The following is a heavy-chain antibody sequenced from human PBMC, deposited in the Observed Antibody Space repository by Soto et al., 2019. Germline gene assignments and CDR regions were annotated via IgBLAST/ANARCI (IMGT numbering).Heavy chain of an antibody. D-gene: IGHD3-3*01. J-gene: IGHJ4*02. V-gene: IGHV2-5*02. CDR3: AHRVLRTVFGLVTTTAIYFDF. Sequence: QITLNESGPTQVKPRQTLTLTCTFSGFSLTTSGVGVGWIRQSPGKAPEWLALIYWDDDKRYSPSLKSRLTITKATSKNQVVLTMADVGPADTATYYCAHRVLRTVFGLVTTTAIYFDFWGQGTPVAVSS. CDR1: GFSLTTSGVG. CDR2: IYWDDDK.